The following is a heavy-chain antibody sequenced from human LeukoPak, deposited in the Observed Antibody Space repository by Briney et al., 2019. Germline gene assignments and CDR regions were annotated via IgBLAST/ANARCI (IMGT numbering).Heavy chain of an antibody. CDR3: ARSQGSLRFLEWLPENWFDP. D-gene: IGHD3-3*01. CDR1: GGSISRGDYY. V-gene: IGHV4-30-4*08. CDR2: IYYSGRT. Sequence: PSETLSLTCTVSGGSISRGDYYWSWIRQPPGKGLEWIGYIYYSGRTYYNPSLKSRVTISVDTSKNPFSLKLSSVTAADTAVYYCARSQGSLRFLEWLPENWFDPWGQGTLVTVSS. J-gene: IGHJ5*02.